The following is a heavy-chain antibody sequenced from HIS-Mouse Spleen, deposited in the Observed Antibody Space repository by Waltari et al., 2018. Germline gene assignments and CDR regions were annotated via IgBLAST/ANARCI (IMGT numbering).Heavy chain of an antibody. Sequence: EVQLVESGGGLVQPGGSLRLSCAALGFPFSSFWMCWVLRDPGKGLEWVANIKKDGSEKYYVDSVKGRLTISRDNAKNSLYLQMNSLRAEDTAVYYCARDRSITIFGVVTYWGQGTLVTVSS. V-gene: IGHV3-7*01. CDR1: GFPFSSFW. J-gene: IGHJ4*02. CDR2: IKKDGSEK. D-gene: IGHD3-3*01. CDR3: ARDRSITIFGVVTY.